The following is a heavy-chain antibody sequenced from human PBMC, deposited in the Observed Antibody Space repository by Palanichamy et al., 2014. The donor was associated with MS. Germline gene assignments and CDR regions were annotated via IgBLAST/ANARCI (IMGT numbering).Heavy chain of an antibody. D-gene: IGHD3-16*01. CDR1: GFTFSSYW. V-gene: IGHV3-66*02. CDR2: IYAGGNT. J-gene: IGHJ4*02. CDR3: AMGGVAVFDY. Sequence: EVQLVESGGGLVQPGGSLRLSCAASGFTFSSYWMSWVRQAPGKELEWVSVIYAGGNTYYADSVKGRFTISRDNSKNTLYLQMNSLRTEDTAVYYCAMGGVAVFDYWGQGTRVTVSS.